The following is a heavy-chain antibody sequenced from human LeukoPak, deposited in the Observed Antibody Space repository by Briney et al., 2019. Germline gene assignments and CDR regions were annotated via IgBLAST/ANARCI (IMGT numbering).Heavy chain of an antibody. CDR1: GVTFSTYT. V-gene: IGHV3-48*02. Sequence: GGSLTLSCAASGVTFSTYTMNWVRQAPRKGLEWVSTVSDSSDVHYSDSVKGRFTISRDNARNSLSLQMNSLRDKDTAVYYSARDGLHTGHFDYWGQGTLVTVSS. D-gene: IGHD2-21*01. J-gene: IGHJ4*02. CDR3: ARDGLHTGHFDY. CDR2: VSDSSDV.